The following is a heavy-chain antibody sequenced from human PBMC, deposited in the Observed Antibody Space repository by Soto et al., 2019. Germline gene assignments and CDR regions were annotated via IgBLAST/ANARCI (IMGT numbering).Heavy chain of an antibody. J-gene: IGHJ4*02. CDR3: ARERLPELHFDY. CDR2: IYYSGST. D-gene: IGHD1-26*01. Sequence: KASETLSLTCTVSGGSVSSGSYYWSWIRQPPGKGLEWIGYIYYSGSTNYNPSLKSRVTISVDTSKNQFSLKLSSVTAADTAVYYCARERLPELHFDYWGQGTLVTAPQ. V-gene: IGHV4-61*01. CDR1: GGSVSSGSYY.